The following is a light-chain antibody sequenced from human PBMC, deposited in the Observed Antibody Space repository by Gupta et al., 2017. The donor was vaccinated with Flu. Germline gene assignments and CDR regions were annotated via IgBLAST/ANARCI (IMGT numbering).Light chain of an antibody. CDR1: TSDVGGYNS. CDR2: YGS. CDR3: SSYTSGSTLVVA. Sequence: SALPQHASVSGSPGQSITISCTGTTSDVGGYNSVSWYQQRPGTAPKLMIYYGSNRPSGISNRFSCSKSGNTASPTISGLQAEDEADYYCSSYTSGSTLVVAFGGGTKLTVL. V-gene: IGLV2-14*01. J-gene: IGLJ2*01.